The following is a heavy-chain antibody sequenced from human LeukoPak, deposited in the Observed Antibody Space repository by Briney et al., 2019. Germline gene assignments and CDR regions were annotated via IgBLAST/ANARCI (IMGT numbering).Heavy chain of an antibody. CDR3: ARMYSGTYGGIDY. V-gene: IGHV4-4*07. CDR2: IYSSGST. CDR1: GGSISSYY. Sequence: SETLSLTCTVSGGSISSYYWSWIRQPAGEGLEWIGRIYSSGSTNYNPSLRSRVTLSVATSKNQFSLKLGSVTAADTAVYYCARMYSGTYGGIDYWGQGTLVTVSS. J-gene: IGHJ4*02. D-gene: IGHD1-26*01.